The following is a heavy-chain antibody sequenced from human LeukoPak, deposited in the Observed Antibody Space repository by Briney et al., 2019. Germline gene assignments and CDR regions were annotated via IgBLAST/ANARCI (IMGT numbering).Heavy chain of an antibody. D-gene: IGHD2-2*01. Sequence: PGGSLRLSCAASGFTFSDYYMSWIRQAPGKGLEWVSYISSSGSTIYYADSVKGRFTISRDNAKNSLYLQMNSLRAEDTAVYYCARVLAGYCSSTSCYENYYYMDVWGKGTTVTVSS. V-gene: IGHV3-11*04. CDR2: ISSSGSTI. CDR1: GFTFSDYY. J-gene: IGHJ6*03. CDR3: ARVLAGYCSSTSCYENYYYMDV.